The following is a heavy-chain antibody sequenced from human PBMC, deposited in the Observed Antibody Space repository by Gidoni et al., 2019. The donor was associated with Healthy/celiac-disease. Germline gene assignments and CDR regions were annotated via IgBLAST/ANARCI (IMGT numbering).Heavy chain of an antibody. Sequence: QAQLQESGPGLVKPSETLSLTCTVSGGSISSYYWSWVRQPPGKGLEWIGYIYYSGSTTYNPSLKIRVTISVDTSKHQLSLKLRSVTAADTAVYYCASYSSSRRGWFDPWGQGTLVTVSS. CDR1: GGSISSYY. D-gene: IGHD6-6*01. V-gene: IGHV4-59*08. J-gene: IGHJ5*02. CDR2: IYYSGST. CDR3: ASYSSSRRGWFDP.